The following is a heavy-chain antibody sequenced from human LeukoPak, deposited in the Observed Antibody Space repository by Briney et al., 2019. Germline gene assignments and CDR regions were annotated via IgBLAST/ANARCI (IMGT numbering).Heavy chain of an antibody. J-gene: IGHJ4*02. Sequence: GRSLRLSCAASGFTFSSYAMTWVRQAPGKGLEWVSAITGGGLHTYYADSVKGRFTVSRDNSRNTLYLQMNSLRAEDTAVYYCAKSLRNYVYWGQGTLVTVSS. D-gene: IGHD1-7*01. CDR1: GFTFSSYA. V-gene: IGHV3-23*01. CDR2: ITGGGLHT. CDR3: AKSLRNYVY.